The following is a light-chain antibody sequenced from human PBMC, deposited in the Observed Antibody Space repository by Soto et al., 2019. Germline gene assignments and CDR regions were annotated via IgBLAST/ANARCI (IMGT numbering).Light chain of an antibody. J-gene: IGKJ1*01. V-gene: IGKV3-20*01. Sequence: EIVLTQSPGTLSLSPGERATLSCRASQSVSSDYLAWYQQKPGQAPRLLIYGASNRATGIPDRFSGSGSGTDFTLTISRLEPEDFGVYYCQQHGSSLWTFGQGTKVDMK. CDR1: QSVSSDY. CDR2: GAS. CDR3: QQHGSSLWT.